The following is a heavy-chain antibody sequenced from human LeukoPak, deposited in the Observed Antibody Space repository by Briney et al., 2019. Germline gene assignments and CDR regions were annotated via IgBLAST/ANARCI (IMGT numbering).Heavy chain of an antibody. J-gene: IGHJ4*02. V-gene: IGHV3-74*01. D-gene: IGHD3-22*01. CDR2: INSDGSST. CDR3: ASESSGPLGY. Sequence: GGSLRLSCAASGFTFSSYWMHWVRQAPGKGLVWVSRINSDGSSTSYADSVKGRFTISRDNAKNSLYLQMNSLRAEDTALYYCASESSGPLGYWGQGTLVTVSS. CDR1: GFTFSSYW.